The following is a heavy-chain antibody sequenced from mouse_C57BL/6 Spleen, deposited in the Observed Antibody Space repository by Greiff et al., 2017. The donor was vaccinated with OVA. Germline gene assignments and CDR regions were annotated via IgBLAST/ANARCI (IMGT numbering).Heavy chain of an antibody. CDR1: GYTFPSYW. Sequence: QVQLQQPGAELVKPGASVKLSCKASGYTFPSYWMQWVKQRPGQGLEWIGEIDPSDSYTNYNQKFKGKATLTVDTSSSTAYMQLSSLTSEDSAVYYCARWDFDYWGQGTTLTVSS. D-gene: IGHD4-1*01. V-gene: IGHV1-50*01. J-gene: IGHJ2*01. CDR3: ARWDFDY. CDR2: IDPSDSYT.